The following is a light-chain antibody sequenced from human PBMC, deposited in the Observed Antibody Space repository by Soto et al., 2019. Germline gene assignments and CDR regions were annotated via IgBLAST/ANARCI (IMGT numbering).Light chain of an antibody. J-gene: IGKJ2*01. Sequence: EIVLTQSPGTLSLSPGERATLSCRASQSVSSSYLAWHQQRPGQAPRLLIYGASSRATGIPDRFSGSGSGTDFTLTISRLEPEEFAVYYCQQYGSSPYTFGQGTKLEIK. V-gene: IGKV3-20*01. CDR3: QQYGSSPYT. CDR1: QSVSSSY. CDR2: GAS.